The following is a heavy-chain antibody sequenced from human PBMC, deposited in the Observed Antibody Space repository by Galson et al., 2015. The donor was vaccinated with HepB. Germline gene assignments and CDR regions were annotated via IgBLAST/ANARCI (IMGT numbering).Heavy chain of an antibody. CDR3: ARDLVGATPHDAFDI. CDR1: GFTVSSNY. D-gene: IGHD1-26*01. CDR2: IYSGGSA. Sequence: SLRLSCAASGFTVSSNYMSWVRQAPGKGLEWVSVIYSGGSAYYADSVKGRFTISRDNSKNTLYLQMNSLRAEDTAVYYCARDLVGATPHDAFDIWGQGTMVTVSS. V-gene: IGHV3-66*01. J-gene: IGHJ3*02.